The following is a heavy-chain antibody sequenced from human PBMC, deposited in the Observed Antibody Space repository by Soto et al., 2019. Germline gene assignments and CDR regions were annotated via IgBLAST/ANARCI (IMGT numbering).Heavy chain of an antibody. J-gene: IGHJ4*02. V-gene: IGHV3-23*01. Sequence: GGSLRLSCAASGFTFSSYAMSWVRQAPGKGLEWVSAISGSGGSTYYADSVKGRFTISRDNSKNTLYLQMNSLRAEDTAVYYCAKGSVVVVPAAIRYFDYWGQGTLVTVSS. D-gene: IGHD2-2*01. CDR2: ISGSGGST. CDR3: AKGSVVVVPAAIRYFDY. CDR1: GFTFSSYA.